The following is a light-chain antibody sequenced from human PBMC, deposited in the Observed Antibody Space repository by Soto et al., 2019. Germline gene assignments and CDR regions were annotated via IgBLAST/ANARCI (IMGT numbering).Light chain of an antibody. Sequence: EIVLTQSPGTLSFSPLERSTLSCRASQSVSSNSLAWYQQKPGQAPRLLIYGASSRASGIPDRFSGSGSGTDFTLTISRLEPEDFAVYYCQQCDTSRTWTFGQGTKVDIK. CDR3: QQCDTSRTWT. CDR2: GAS. CDR1: QSVSSNS. J-gene: IGKJ1*01. V-gene: IGKV3-20*01.